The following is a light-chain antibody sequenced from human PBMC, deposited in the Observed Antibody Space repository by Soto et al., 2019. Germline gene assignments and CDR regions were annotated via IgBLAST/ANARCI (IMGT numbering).Light chain of an antibody. V-gene: IGLV1-40*01. CDR2: GNN. CDR1: SSNIGAIYA. Sequence: QSVLTQPPSVSGAQGQRVTISCTGSSSNIGAIYAVHWYQQLPGAAPKLLIYGNNNRPSGVPDRFSGSKSGTSASLAITGLQAEDEADYYCQSYDSSLSGWVFGGGTKLTVL. CDR3: QSYDSSLSGWV. J-gene: IGLJ3*02.